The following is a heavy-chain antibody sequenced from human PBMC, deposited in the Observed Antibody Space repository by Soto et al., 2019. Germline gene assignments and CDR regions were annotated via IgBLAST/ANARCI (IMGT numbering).Heavy chain of an antibody. CDR2: FKSVGAGGTT. V-gene: IGHV3-15*07. CDR3: VRVSQVSVGTFDF. Sequence: PGGSLRLSCTVSGLTFSDAWLNWVRQAPGKGLEWVGRFKSVGAGGTTEYAAPVKGRFTLSRDDLQNTMYLQMNSLKSEDTAVFYCVRVSQVSVGTFDFWGQGTLVTVSS. J-gene: IGHJ4*01. CDR1: GLTFSDAW.